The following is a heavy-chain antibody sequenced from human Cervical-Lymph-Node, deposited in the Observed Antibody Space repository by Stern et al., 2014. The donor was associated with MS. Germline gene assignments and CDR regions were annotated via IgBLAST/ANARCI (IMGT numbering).Heavy chain of an antibody. Sequence: VQLVESGGGLVQPGRSLRLSCAVSGFTFDDYGMHWVRQVPGKGLQWVSAISRNSGDIGYADSVKGRFTISRDNAKNSLYLQMNSLRTEDTALYYCARDSGDNWHDEEGSFDYWGQGTLVTVSS. CDR1: GFTFDDYG. CDR2: ISRNSGDI. J-gene: IGHJ4*02. V-gene: IGHV3-9*01. D-gene: IGHD1-1*01. CDR3: ARDSGDNWHDEEGSFDY.